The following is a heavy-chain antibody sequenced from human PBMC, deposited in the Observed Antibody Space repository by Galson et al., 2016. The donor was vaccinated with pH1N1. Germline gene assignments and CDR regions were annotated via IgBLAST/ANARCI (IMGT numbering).Heavy chain of an antibody. CDR3: ARNGYGDYVGYFDY. D-gene: IGHD4-17*01. Sequence: PALVKPPQTLTLTCTFSGFSLSTSGVGVGWIRQPPGKALEWLALIYWDDDKRYSPSLKSRLTTTKDTSKNQVVLTMTNMDPVDTATYYCARNGYGDYVGYFDYWGQGTLVTVSS. CDR1: GFSLSTSGVG. J-gene: IGHJ4*02. CDR2: IYWDDDK. V-gene: IGHV2-5*02.